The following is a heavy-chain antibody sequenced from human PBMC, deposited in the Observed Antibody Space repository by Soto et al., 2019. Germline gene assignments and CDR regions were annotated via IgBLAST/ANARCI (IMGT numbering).Heavy chain of an antibody. CDR3: AKDNRPTTVTYGELDP. CDR2: ISGTADTT. CDR1: GFTFTYHA. D-gene: IGHD4-17*01. V-gene: IGHV3-23*01. J-gene: IGHJ5*02. Sequence: EVQLLDSGGGLVQPGGSLRLSCAASGFTFTYHAMSWVRQAPGKGLEWVSAISGTADTTYYADSVRGRFTISRDNSKNTLYLQMNSLRAEDTAVYYCAKDNRPTTVTYGELDPWGQGTLVTVSS.